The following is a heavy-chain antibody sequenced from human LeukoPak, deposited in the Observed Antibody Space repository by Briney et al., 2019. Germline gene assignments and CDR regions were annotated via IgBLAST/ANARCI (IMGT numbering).Heavy chain of an antibody. CDR1: GYIFTSYW. Sequence: LGESLKISCKGSGYIFTSYWIAWVRQMPGKGLEWMGIIYPGDSDTRYSPSFQGQVTISVDKSISTAYLQWSSLKASDTAMYYCARQDGRALYHFDYWGQGTLVTVSS. CDR3: ARQDGRALYHFDY. CDR2: IYPGDSDT. J-gene: IGHJ4*02. V-gene: IGHV5-51*01. D-gene: IGHD2-2*02.